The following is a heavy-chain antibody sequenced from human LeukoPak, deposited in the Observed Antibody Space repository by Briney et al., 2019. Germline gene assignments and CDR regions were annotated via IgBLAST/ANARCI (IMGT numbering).Heavy chain of an antibody. CDR2: IYSGGST. D-gene: IGHD3-22*01. J-gene: IGHJ4*02. CDR1: GFTVSSNY. V-gene: IGHV3-53*01. CDR3: ARVYYDSTYYFDY. Sequence: GGSLRLSCAASGFTVSSNYMSWVRQAPGKGLEWVSVIYSGGSTYYADSVKGRFTISRDNSKNTLYLQMNSLRAEDTAVYYCARVYYDSTYYFDYWGQGTLVTVSS.